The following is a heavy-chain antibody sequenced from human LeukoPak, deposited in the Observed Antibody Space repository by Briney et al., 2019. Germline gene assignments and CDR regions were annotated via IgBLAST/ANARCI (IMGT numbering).Heavy chain of an antibody. CDR3: ARTTVLLEVLGAFDI. J-gene: IGHJ3*02. CDR2: IYTSGST. Sequence: SQTLSLTCTVSGGSISSGSYYWSWIRQPAGKGLEWIGRIYTSGSTNYNPSLKSRVTISVDTSKNQFSLKLSSVTAADTAVYYCARTTVLLEVLGAFDIWGQGTMVTVSS. D-gene: IGHD4-11*01. CDR1: GGSISSGSYY. V-gene: IGHV4-61*02.